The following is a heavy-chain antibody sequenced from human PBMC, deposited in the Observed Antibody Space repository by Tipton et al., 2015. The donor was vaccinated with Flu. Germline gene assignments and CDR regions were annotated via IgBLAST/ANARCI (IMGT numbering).Heavy chain of an antibody. CDR3: VRPGSCSRGSCSASDY. CDR1: GYNFISYW. D-gene: IGHD2-15*01. CDR2: IYPADSDS. V-gene: IGHV5-51*03. Sequence: QLVQSGAEVKKPGESLKISCQGSGYNFISYWIGWVRQMPGKGLEWMGIIYPADSDSRYSPSFQGQVTISVDKSINTAYLQWSSLKASDTAMYYCVRPGSCSRGSCSASDYWGQGTLVTVSS. J-gene: IGHJ4*02.